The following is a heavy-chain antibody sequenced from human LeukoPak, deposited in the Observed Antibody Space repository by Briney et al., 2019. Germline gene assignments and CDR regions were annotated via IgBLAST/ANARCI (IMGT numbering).Heavy chain of an antibody. Sequence: PGGSLRLSCAASGFTFSSYAMSWVRQAPGQGLEWVSAISGSGGSTYYANSVKGRFTISIANSENTLYLQMNSLRTEDTAVDYCAKDRGRYSGYDYADYWGQGTLVTVSS. V-gene: IGHV3-23*01. J-gene: IGHJ4*02. CDR1: GFTFSSYA. CDR3: AKDRGRYSGYDYADY. CDR2: ISGSGGST. D-gene: IGHD5-12*01.